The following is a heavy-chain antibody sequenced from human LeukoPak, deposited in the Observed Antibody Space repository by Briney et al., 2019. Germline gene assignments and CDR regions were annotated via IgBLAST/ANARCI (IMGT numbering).Heavy chain of an antibody. Sequence: PGGSLRLSCAASGFTFSNAWMSWVRQAPGKGLEWVGRIRDNTGGGATDYAAPVKGRFTISRDDSKNTLYLQMNSLKTEDTAVYYCTYDSSGFQVYWGQGTLVTVSS. V-gene: IGHV3-15*01. CDR3: TYDSSGFQVY. J-gene: IGHJ4*02. D-gene: IGHD3-22*01. CDR2: IRDNTGGGAT. CDR1: GFTFSNAW.